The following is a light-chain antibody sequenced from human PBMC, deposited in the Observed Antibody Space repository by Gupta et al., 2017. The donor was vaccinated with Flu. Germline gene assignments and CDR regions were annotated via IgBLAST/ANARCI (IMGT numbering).Light chain of an antibody. CDR3: QQYNSFSQFS. Sequence: DIQLTQSPSTLSASVGDRVTITCRASQTIRAWLAWYQQKPGKAPKLLIYKASTLESGVPSRFSGSGSGTEFTLTISSRQPDDFATYYCQQYNSFSQFSFGQGTKVEIK. J-gene: IGKJ2*03. V-gene: IGKV1-5*03. CDR1: QTIRAW. CDR2: KAS.